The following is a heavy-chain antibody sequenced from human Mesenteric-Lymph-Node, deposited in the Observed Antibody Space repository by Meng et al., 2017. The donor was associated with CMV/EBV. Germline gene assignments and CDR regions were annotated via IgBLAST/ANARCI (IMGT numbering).Heavy chain of an antibody. J-gene: IGHJ4*02. CDR2: INPNSGDT. V-gene: IGHV1-2*02. CDR1: GDTFTNYG. Sequence: CKASGDTFTNYGIPWVRQAPGQGREWVGWINPNSGDTNYAQNFQGGVTMTRDTSISTAFLEVSRLRSDDTAVFYCAIVYPGVGLDYWGQGTLVTVSS. CDR3: AIVYPGVGLDY. D-gene: IGHD1-26*01.